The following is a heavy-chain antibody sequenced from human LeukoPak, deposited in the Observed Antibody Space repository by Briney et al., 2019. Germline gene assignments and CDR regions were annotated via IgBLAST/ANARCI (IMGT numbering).Heavy chain of an antibody. V-gene: IGHV4-59*01. D-gene: IGHD2-2*01. CDR2: IYYSGST. CDR1: GGSISSYY. Sequence: SETLSLTCTVSGGSISSYYWSWIRQPPGKGLEWIGYIYYSGSTNYNPSLKSRVTISVDTSKNQFSLKLSSVTAEDTAVYYCARGLYCSSSTSCYDYGMDVWGQGTTVTVSS. J-gene: IGHJ6*02. CDR3: ARGLYCSSSTSCYDYGMDV.